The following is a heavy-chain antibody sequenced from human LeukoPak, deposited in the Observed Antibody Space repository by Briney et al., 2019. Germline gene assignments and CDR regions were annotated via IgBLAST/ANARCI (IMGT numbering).Heavy chain of an antibody. CDR2: IKTDGSEK. CDR1: GFTFSNYW. V-gene: IGHV3-7*01. Sequence: GGSLRLSCEGFGFTFSNYWMGWVRQAPGKGLQWVANIKTDGSEKYYVDSVKGRFTISRDNAKNSLYLQMNSLRAEDTAVYYCATYSSLNRREFQYWGQGTLLTVSS. D-gene: IGHD3-22*01. J-gene: IGHJ1*01. CDR3: ATYSSLNRREFQY.